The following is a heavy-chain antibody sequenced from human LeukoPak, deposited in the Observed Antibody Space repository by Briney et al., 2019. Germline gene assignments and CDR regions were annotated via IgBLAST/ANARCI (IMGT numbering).Heavy chain of an antibody. D-gene: IGHD6-13*01. CDR3: ARGSSSWYLSYWYFDL. Sequence: ASVKVSCKASGYTFTGYYMHWVRQAPGQGLEWMGWINPNSGGTNYAQKFQGWVTMTRDTSISTAYMELSRLRSDDTAVYYCARGSSSWYLSYWYFDLWGRGTLVTVSS. CDR2: INPNSGGT. J-gene: IGHJ2*01. CDR1: GYTFTGYY. V-gene: IGHV1-2*04.